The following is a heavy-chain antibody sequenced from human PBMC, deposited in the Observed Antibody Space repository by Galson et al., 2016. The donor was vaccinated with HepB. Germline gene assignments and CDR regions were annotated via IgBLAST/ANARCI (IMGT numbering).Heavy chain of an antibody. CDR2: IWYDGSNK. V-gene: IGHV3-33*01. CDR1: GFTFSSYG. Sequence: SLRLSCAASGFTFSSYGMHWVRQAPGKGLEWVAVIWYDGSNKYYADSVKGRFTISRDNSKNTLYLQMSSLRAEDTAVYYCARYILGMDVWGKGTTVTVSS. D-gene: IGHD2-2*02. J-gene: IGHJ6*04. CDR3: ARYILGMDV.